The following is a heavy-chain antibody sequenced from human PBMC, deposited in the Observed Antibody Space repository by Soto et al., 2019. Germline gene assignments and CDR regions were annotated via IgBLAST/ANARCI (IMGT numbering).Heavy chain of an antibody. CDR1: GGTFSSYA. CDR3: ARDKQRYCSGGSCTIEH. V-gene: IGHV1-69*01. CDR2: IIPIFGTA. D-gene: IGHD2-15*01. J-gene: IGHJ1*01. Sequence: QVQLVQSGAEVKKPGSSVKVSCTASGGTFSSYAISWVRQAPGQGLEWMGGIIPIFGTANYAQKFQGRVTITADESTSTAYMELSSLRSEDTAVYYCARDKQRYCSGGSCTIEHWGQGTLVTVSS.